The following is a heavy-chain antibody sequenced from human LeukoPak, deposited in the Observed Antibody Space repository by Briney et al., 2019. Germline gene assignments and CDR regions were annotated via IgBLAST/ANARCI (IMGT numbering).Heavy chain of an antibody. Sequence: SETLSLTCSVSGDSISIYSWSWIRQPPGKGLEWIGYIYNSGSTNYNPSLKSRVTISVDTSKNQFSLKLTSVTAADTAVYYCARDRELGYWGQGTLVTVSS. D-gene: IGHD3-10*01. V-gene: IGHV4-59*01. CDR3: ARDRELGY. CDR2: IYNSGST. CDR1: GDSISIYS. J-gene: IGHJ4*02.